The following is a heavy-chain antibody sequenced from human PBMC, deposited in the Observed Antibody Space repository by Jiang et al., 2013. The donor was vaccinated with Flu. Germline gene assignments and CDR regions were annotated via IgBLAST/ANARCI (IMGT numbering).Heavy chain of an antibody. CDR2: INPNSGGT. V-gene: IGHV1-2*04. J-gene: IGHJ6*02. CDR3: ARAAAGSYYYYYGMDV. CDR1: FTGSY. Sequence: FTGSYMHWVRQAPGXGLEWMGWINPNSGGTNYAQKFQGWVTMTRDTSISTAYMELSRLRSDDTAVYYCARAAAGSYYYYYGMDVWGQGTTVTVSS. D-gene: IGHD6-13*01.